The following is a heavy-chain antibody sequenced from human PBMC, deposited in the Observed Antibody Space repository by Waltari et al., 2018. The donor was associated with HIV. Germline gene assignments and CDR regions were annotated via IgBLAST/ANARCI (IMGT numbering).Heavy chain of an antibody. J-gene: IGHJ6*02. CDR3: ARDRSSSWYGRDYYYYGMDV. CDR1: GFFFSTYG. Sequence: QVQLVESGVGVVQSEGSRRLCWATSGFFFSTYGMGWVRQASGKGLEWVAIIWYDGSNKYFADSVKGRFTISRDNSKNTLYLQMNSLRAEDTAVYYCARDRSSSWYGRDYYYYGMDVWGQGTTVTVSS. CDR2: IWYDGSNK. V-gene: IGHV3-33*01. D-gene: IGHD6-13*01.